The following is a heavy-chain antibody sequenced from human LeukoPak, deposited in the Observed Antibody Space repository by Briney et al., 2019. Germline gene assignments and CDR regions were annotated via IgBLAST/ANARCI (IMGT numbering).Heavy chain of an antibody. V-gene: IGHV3-23*01. Sequence: PGGTLRLSCAASGFTFSSYGMSWVRQAPGKGLEWVSAISGSGGSTYYADSVKGRFTISRDNSKNTLYLQMNSLRAEDTAVYYCARAYGSGSYYNIGWLLDYYYMDVWGKGTTVTISS. CDR2: ISGSGGST. CDR1: GFTFSSYG. D-gene: IGHD3-10*01. J-gene: IGHJ6*03. CDR3: ARAYGSGSYYNIGWLLDYYYMDV.